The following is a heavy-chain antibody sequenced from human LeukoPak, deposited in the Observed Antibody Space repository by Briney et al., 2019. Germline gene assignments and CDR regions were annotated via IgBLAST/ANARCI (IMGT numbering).Heavy chain of an antibody. Sequence: PGGSLRLSCAASGFTVSSNYMSWVRQAPGKGLEWVSVIYSGGSTYYADSVKGRFTISRDNSKNTLYLQMNSLRAEDTAVYYCARAVVAATRWFDPWGQGTLVTVSS. CDR3: ARAVVAATRWFDP. V-gene: IGHV3-53*01. CDR2: IYSGGST. D-gene: IGHD2-15*01. J-gene: IGHJ5*02. CDR1: GFTVSSNY.